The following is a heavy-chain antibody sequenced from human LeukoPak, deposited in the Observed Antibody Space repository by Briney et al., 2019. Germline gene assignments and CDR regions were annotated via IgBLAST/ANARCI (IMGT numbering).Heavy chain of an antibody. CDR1: GFTFSSHW. J-gene: IGHJ4*02. Sequence: GGSLRLSCAASGFTFSSHWMNWVRQAPGKGLEWVSATRGSGGGTYYADSVKGRFTISSDNSKNTLYLQMNSLRDEDTALYYCARAGIGVVGYFDYWGQGTLVTVSS. D-gene: IGHD6-19*01. CDR3: ARAGIGVVGYFDY. CDR2: TRGSGGGT. V-gene: IGHV3-23*01.